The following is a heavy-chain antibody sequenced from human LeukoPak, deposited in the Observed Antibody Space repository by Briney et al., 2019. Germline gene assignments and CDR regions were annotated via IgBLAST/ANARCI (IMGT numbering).Heavy chain of an antibody. CDR3: ARVGDGLNDGCDL. D-gene: IGHD5-24*01. V-gene: IGHV1-2*06. CDR1: GYTFTGYY. CDR2: INPNTGGT. Sequence: SVKVSCKASGYTFTGYYMNWVRQAPGQGLEGMGRINPNTGGTNYAQNFQGSVTMTRDTSITTVYMELRRLIFLYTAVYYRARVGDGLNDGCDLWPKGTMVTVSS. J-gene: IGHJ3*01.